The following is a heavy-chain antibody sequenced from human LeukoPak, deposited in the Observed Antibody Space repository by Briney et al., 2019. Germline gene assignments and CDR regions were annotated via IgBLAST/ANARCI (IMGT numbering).Heavy chain of an antibody. V-gene: IGHV3-23*01. CDR2: ISGSGGGT. CDR3: ARISYYDFWSGRGYYYYYMDV. Sequence: GGSLRLSCAASGFTFNSYAMTWVRQAPGKGLEWVSAISGSGGGTYFADSVKGRFTISRDNSKNTLYLQMDSLRAEDTAVYYCARISYYDFWSGRGYYYYYMDVWGKGTTVTVSS. D-gene: IGHD3-3*01. CDR1: GFTFNSYA. J-gene: IGHJ6*03.